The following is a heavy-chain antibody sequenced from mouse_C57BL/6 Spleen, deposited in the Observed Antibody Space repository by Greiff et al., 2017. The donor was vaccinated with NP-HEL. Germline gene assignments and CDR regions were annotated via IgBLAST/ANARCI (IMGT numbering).Heavy chain of an antibody. Sequence: QVQLQQPGAELVRPGSSVKLSCKASGYTFTSYWMDWVKQRPGQGLEWIGNIYPSDSETHYNQKFKDKAILTVDKSSSTAYMQLSSLTSEDSAVYYCARGHPFDYWGQGTTLTVSS. V-gene: IGHV1-61*01. J-gene: IGHJ2*01. CDR3: ARGHPFDY. CDR2: IYPSDSET. CDR1: GYTFTSYW.